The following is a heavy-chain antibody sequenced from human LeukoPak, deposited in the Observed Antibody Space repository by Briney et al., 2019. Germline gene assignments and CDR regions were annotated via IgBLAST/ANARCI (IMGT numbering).Heavy chain of an antibody. CDR3: ARVEVPTVTPKDWFDP. J-gene: IGHJ5*02. V-gene: IGHV7-4-1*02. D-gene: IGHD4-17*01. CDR1: GDTFTNYA. CDR2: INTNTGNP. Sequence: GASVKVSCKTSGDTFTNYAINWVRQAPRQGLEWMGWINTNTGNPTYAQGFTGRFVFSLDTSVSTAYLQIISLKAADTAVYYCARVEVPTVTPKDWFDPWGQGTLVTVSS.